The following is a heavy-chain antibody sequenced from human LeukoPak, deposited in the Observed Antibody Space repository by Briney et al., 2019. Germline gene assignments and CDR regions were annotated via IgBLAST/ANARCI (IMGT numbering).Heavy chain of an antibody. CDR1: GYTFTSYY. J-gene: IGHJ3*02. D-gene: IGHD3-10*01. CDR3: AREYYCSGTAPHFDI. Sequence: ASVKVSCKASGYTFTSYYMHWVRQAPGQGLEWMGIINPSGGSTSYAQKFQGRVTMTRDTSTSTVYMELSSLRSEDTAVYYCAREYYCSGTAPHFDIWGQGTMVTVSS. V-gene: IGHV1-46*01. CDR2: INPSGGST.